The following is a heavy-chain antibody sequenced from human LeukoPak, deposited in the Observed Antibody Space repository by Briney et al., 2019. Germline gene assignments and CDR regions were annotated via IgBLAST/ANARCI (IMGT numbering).Heavy chain of an antibody. CDR1: GYSFTNYW. J-gene: IGHJ4*02. V-gene: IGHV5-51*01. CDR3: ARLVGATVFDY. D-gene: IGHD1-26*01. CDR2: FSPDDSNL. Sequence: GESLKISCKGSGYSFTNYWIGWVRQLPGKGLEWMGVFSPDDSNLRYSPSFQGQVTISADKSISTAYLQWSSLKASDTAMYYCARLVGATVFDYWGQGTLVTVSS.